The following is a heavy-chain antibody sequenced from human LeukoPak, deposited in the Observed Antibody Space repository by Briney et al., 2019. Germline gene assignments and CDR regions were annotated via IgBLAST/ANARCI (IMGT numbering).Heavy chain of an antibody. CDR1: GYSFTSYW. CDR2: IYPGDSDT. J-gene: IGHJ4*02. V-gene: IGHV5-51*01. D-gene: IGHD3-10*01. CDR3: ARPAGAGYSSGSYYILDY. Sequence: GESLKISCKGSGYSFTSYWIGWVRQMPGKGLEWMGIIYPGDSDTRYSPSFQGQVTISADKSISTAYLQWSSLKASDTAMYYCARPAGAGYSSGSYYILDYWCQGTLVTVSS.